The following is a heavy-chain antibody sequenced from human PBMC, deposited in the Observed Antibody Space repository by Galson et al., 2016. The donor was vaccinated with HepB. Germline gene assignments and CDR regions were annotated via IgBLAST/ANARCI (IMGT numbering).Heavy chain of an antibody. Sequence: SLRLSCAASGFTFSSYSMNWVRQAPGKGLEWVSSITSSSSYIYYADSVKGRFTISRDNAKNSLYLQMNSLRAEDTAVYYCANGYSYGYFDYWGQGTLFTVSS. CDR1: GFTFSSYS. V-gene: IGHV3-21*01. CDR3: ANGYSYGYFDY. D-gene: IGHD5-18*01. CDR2: ITSSSSYI. J-gene: IGHJ4*02.